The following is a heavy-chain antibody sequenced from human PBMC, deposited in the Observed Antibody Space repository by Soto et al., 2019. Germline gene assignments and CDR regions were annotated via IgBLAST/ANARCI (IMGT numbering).Heavy chain of an antibody. V-gene: IGHV1-2*02. CDR3: VCAHALGLSKSFAP. CDR1: GYIFSANY. Sequence: ASGKVSCKAWGYIFSANYIHWVRQAPGQGLEWLGWINPHSGATNYAQKFLGRVTMSADTSASTAYMDLARLKSADTAVYYCVCAHALGLSKSFAPRGRGTSVIVSS. CDR2: INPHSGAT. J-gene: IGHJ5*02.